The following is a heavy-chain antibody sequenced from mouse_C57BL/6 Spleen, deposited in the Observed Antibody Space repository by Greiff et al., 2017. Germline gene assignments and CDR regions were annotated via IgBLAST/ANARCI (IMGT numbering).Heavy chain of an antibody. CDR2: ISYDGSN. Sequence: EVQLVESGPGLVKPSQSLSLTCSVTGYSITSGYYWNWIRQFPGNKLEWMGYISYDGSNNYNPSLKNRISITRDTSKNQFFLKLNSVTTEDTATYYCARDRGIYFDYWGQGTTLTVSS. V-gene: IGHV3-6*01. J-gene: IGHJ2*01. D-gene: IGHD3-1*01. CDR3: ARDRGIYFDY. CDR1: GYSITSGYY.